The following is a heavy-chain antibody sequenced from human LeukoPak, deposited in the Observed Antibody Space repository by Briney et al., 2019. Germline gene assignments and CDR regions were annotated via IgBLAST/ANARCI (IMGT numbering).Heavy chain of an antibody. D-gene: IGHD3-22*01. Sequence: GESLNISCKGSEYSFTSYWIGWVRQMPGKGLEWMGMIYPGDPDTRYSPSFQGQVTISADKSISTAYLQWSSLKASDTAMYYCARHKGYYYDSSGYPRYYFDYWGQGTLVTVSS. J-gene: IGHJ4*02. CDR1: EYSFTSYW. V-gene: IGHV5-51*01. CDR3: ARHKGYYYDSSGYPRYYFDY. CDR2: IYPGDPDT.